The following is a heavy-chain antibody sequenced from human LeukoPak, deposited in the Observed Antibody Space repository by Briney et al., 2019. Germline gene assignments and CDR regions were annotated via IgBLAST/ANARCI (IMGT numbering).Heavy chain of an antibody. V-gene: IGHV4-39*01. CDR2: IYYTGST. CDR3: ARLPLVVVAATVLEYFDL. CDR1: GGSISSSSYY. D-gene: IGHD2-15*01. J-gene: IGHJ2*01. Sequence: SETLSLTCTVSGGSISSSSYYSGWIRQPPGKGLEWLGSIYYTGSTYYNPSLKSRVTISVDTSKNQFSLTLSSVTAADTAVYYCARLPLVVVAATVLEYFDLWGRGTLVTVSS.